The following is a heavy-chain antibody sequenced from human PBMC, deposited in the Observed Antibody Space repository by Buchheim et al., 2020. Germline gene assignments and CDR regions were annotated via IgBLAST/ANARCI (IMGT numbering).Heavy chain of an antibody. J-gene: IGHJ6*03. CDR2: IYYSGST. V-gene: IGHV4-31*03. CDR1: GGSISSGGYY. CDR3: ARLSSGSSYYYYMDV. Sequence: QVQLQESGPGLVKPSQTLSLTCTVSGGSISSGGYYWSWIRQHPGKGLEWIGYIYYSGSTYYNPSLKSRVTISVEPSKNQFSLKLSSVTAADTAVYYCARLSSGSSYYYYMDVWGKGTT. D-gene: IGHD3-10*01.